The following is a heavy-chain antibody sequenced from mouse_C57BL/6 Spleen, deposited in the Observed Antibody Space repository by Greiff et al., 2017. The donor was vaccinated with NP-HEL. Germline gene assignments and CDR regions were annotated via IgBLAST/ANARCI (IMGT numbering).Heavy chain of an antibody. CDR2: ISYDGSN. D-gene: IGHD2-4*01. CDR3: ARDLGDYDGFDY. CDR1: GYSITSGYY. J-gene: IGHJ2*01. Sequence: EVQLQESGPGLVKPSQSLSLTCSVTGYSITSGYYWNWIRQFPGNKLEWMGYISYDGSNNYNPSLKNRISITRDTSKNQFFLKLNSVTTEDTATYYCARDLGDYDGFDYWGQGTTLTVSS. V-gene: IGHV3-6*01.